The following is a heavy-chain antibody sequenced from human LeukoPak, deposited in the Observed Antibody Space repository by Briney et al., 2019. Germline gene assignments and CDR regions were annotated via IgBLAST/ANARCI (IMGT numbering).Heavy chain of an antibody. V-gene: IGHV3-74*01. CDR1: GFTFSSYW. J-gene: IGHJ6*02. CDR3: ARGRYYYDSSGGLDV. D-gene: IGHD3-22*01. CDR2: INSDGSST. Sequence: PGGSLRLSCAASGFTFSSYWMHWVRQAPGKGLVWVSRINSDGSSTSYADSVKGRFTISRDNAKNTLYLQMNSLRAEDTAVYYCARGRYYYDSSGGLDVWGQGTTVTVSS.